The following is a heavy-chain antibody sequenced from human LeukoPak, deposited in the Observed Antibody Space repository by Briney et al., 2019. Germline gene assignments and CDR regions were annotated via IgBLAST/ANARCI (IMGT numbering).Heavy chain of an antibody. Sequence: SETLSLTCTVSSGSVSSGDYYWSWIRQPPGKGLEWIGYIYYSGSTYYNPSLKNRVTISVDTSKNQFSLKLSSVTAADTAVYYCAEVLYSYDSSGLGRFDPWGQGTLVTVSS. CDR2: IYYSGST. CDR1: SGSVSSGDYY. V-gene: IGHV4-30-4*08. D-gene: IGHD3-22*01. J-gene: IGHJ5*02. CDR3: AEVLYSYDSSGLGRFDP.